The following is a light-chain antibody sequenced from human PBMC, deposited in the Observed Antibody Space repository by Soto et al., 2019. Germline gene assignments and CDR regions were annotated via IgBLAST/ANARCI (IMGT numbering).Light chain of an antibody. J-gene: IGLJ2*01. Sequence: QSALTQPASVSGSPGQSITISCTGSSSDVGVYNYVSWYQQHPGKAPKLMIYEVTNRPSGVSDRFSDSKSGNTASLTISGLQAEDGADYYCSSYTSISTVVFGGGTKLTVL. CDR3: SSYTSISTVV. V-gene: IGLV2-14*01. CDR1: SSDVGVYNY. CDR2: EVT.